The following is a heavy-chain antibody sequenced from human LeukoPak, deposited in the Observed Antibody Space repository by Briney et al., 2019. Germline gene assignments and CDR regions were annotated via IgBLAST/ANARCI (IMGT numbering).Heavy chain of an antibody. Sequence: RRASVKVSCKASGYTFTGYYMHWVRQAPGQGLEWMGWINPNSGGTNYAQKFQGRVTMTRDTSISTAYMELSRLRSDDTAVYYCARGLWFGELFWNDYWGQGTLVTVSS. CDR2: INPNSGGT. V-gene: IGHV1-2*02. D-gene: IGHD3-10*01. CDR1: GYTFTGYY. J-gene: IGHJ4*02. CDR3: ARGLWFGELFWNDY.